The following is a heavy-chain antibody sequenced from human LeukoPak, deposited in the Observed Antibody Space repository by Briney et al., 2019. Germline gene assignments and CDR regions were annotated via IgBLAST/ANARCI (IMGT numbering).Heavy chain of an antibody. J-gene: IGHJ4*02. CDR3: ATIKRGNIYGYFDF. CDR2: MYDSVRT. V-gene: IGHV4-59*11. D-gene: IGHD5-18*01. Sequence: PSETLSLTCTVPGGSISSHYWGWIRQPPGKGLEWIGYMYDSVRTKDNPSLKSRVTLSADTSKNQFSLRLSSVTAADTAVYYCATIKRGNIYGYFDFWGQGILVTVSS. CDR1: GGSISSHY.